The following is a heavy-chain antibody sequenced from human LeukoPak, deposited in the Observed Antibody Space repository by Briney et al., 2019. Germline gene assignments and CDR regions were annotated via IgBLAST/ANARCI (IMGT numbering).Heavy chain of an antibody. CDR2: ISTSSSDR. CDR1: GFIFSSYS. CDR3: ARDLIWSFDS. V-gene: IGHV3-48*01. D-gene: IGHD1-1*01. J-gene: IGHJ4*02. Sequence: TGGSLRLSCVGSGFIFSSYSMNWVRQAPGKGLEWISYISTSSSDRTYADSVKGRFTISRDNAKESLYLQMNSLRAEDTAVYYCARDLIWSFDSWGQGTLVTVSS.